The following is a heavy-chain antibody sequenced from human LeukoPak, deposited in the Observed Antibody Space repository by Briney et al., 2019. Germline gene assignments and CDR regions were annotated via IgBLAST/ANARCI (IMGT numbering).Heavy chain of an antibody. CDR3: ARDQGYDIARRGLAFDI. D-gene: IGHD3-9*01. J-gene: IGHJ3*02. V-gene: IGHV1-2*04. CDR2: INLNNGGT. Sequence: GASVEVSCKASGFTFTGYYMNWVRQAPGQGLEWMGWINLNNGGTNYAQKFQGWVTMTRDTSISTAYMELSRLTYDDTAVYYCARDQGYDIARRGLAFDIWGQGTMVTVSS. CDR1: GFTFTGYY.